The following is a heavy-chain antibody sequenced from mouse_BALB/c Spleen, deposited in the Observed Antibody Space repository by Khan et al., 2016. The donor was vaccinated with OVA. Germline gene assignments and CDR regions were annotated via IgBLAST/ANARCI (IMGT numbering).Heavy chain of an antibody. V-gene: IGHV1-77*01. Sequence: QVQLQQSGPELVKPGASVKMSCKASGYTFTDYVITWVNQRTGQGLEWIGEIYPGSGRTYDNERFKDKATLTADKSSNTAYMQLSGLTSEDSAVFFCARSDDGAWFAYWGQGTLVTVSA. D-gene: IGHD1-1*01. CDR3: ARSDDGAWFAY. CDR2: IYPGSGRT. CDR1: GYTFTDYV. J-gene: IGHJ3*01.